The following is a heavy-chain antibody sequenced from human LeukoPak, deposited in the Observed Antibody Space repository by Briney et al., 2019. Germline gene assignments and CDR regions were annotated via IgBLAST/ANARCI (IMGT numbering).Heavy chain of an antibody. V-gene: IGHV3-21*01. Sequence: PGGSLRLSCAASGFTFSSYSMNWVLQAPGKGLEWVSSISSSSSYIYYADSVKGRSTISRDNAKNSLYLQMNSLRAEDTAVYYCARDEVATTLDYWGQGTLVTVSS. J-gene: IGHJ4*02. D-gene: IGHD5-24*01. CDR3: ARDEVATTLDY. CDR2: ISSSSSYI. CDR1: GFTFSSYS.